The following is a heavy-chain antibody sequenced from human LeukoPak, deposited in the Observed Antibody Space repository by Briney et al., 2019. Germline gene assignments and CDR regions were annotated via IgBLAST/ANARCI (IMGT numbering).Heavy chain of an antibody. Sequence: GASVKVSCKASGYTFTSYAMHWVRQAPGQRLEWMGWISAYNGNTNYAQKLQGRVTMTTDTSTSTAYMELRSLRSDDTAVYYCARDLGIAYYDSSGYQADWGQGTLVTVSS. V-gene: IGHV1-18*01. D-gene: IGHD3-22*01. CDR3: ARDLGIAYYDSSGYQAD. CDR2: ISAYNGNT. J-gene: IGHJ4*02. CDR1: GYTFTSYA.